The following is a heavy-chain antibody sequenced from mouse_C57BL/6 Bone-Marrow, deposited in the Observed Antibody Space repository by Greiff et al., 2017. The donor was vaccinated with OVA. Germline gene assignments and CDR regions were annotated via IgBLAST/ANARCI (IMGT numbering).Heavy chain of an antibody. Sequence: EVKVEESGAELVRPGASVKLSCTASGFNIKDDYMHWVKQRPEQGLEWIGWIDPENGDTEYASKFQGKATITADTSSNTAYLQLSSLTSEDTAVYYCTTMENWGQGTTRTVSS. J-gene: IGHJ2*01. CDR3: TTMEN. V-gene: IGHV14-4*01. CDR2: IDPENGDT. CDR1: GFNIKDDY.